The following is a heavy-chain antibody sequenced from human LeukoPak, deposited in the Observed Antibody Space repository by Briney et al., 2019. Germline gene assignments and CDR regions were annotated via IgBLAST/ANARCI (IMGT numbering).Heavy chain of an antibody. CDR2: IYHTVST. Sequence: PSETLSLTCTVSGGSISSYYWSWIRQPPGKGLEWIANIYHTVSTNYNPSLSSRVTISINTAKNQFSLKLTSVTAAETAVYYCARRGRNSSGWQDYLWGQGTLVTVSS. CDR3: ARRGRNSSGWQDYL. CDR1: GGSISSYY. J-gene: IGHJ4*02. V-gene: IGHV4-59*01. D-gene: IGHD6-25*01.